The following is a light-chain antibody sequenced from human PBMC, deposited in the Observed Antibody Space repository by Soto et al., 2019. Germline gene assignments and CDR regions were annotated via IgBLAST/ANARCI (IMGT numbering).Light chain of an antibody. J-gene: IGLJ2*01. CDR3: QSYDRSTVG. Sequence: NFMLTQPHSVSDSPGKTVTISCTRSSGSIASNYVQWYQQRPGSAPTTVIYEDNQRPAGVPDRFSGSIDSSANSASLTISGLTTEDEADYYCQSYDRSTVGLGGGTKRTV. CDR1: SGSIASNY. V-gene: IGLV6-57*04. CDR2: EDN.